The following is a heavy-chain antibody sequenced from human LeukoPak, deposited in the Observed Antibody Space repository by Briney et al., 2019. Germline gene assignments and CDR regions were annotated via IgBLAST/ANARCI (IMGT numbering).Heavy chain of an antibody. D-gene: IGHD3-16*01. CDR3: ARERGNNWFDP. J-gene: IGHJ5*02. CDR1: GFTVSSNY. Sequence: GGSLRLSCAASGFTVSSNYMSWVRQAPGKGLEWVSVIYSGGSTYYADSVKGRFTISRDNSNNTLYLQMNSLRAEDTAVYYCARERGNNWFDPWGQGTLVTVSS. CDR2: IYSGGST. V-gene: IGHV3-53*01.